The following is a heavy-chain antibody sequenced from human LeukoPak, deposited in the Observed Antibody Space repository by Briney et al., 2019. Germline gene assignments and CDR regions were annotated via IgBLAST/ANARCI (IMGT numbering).Heavy chain of an antibody. CDR2: LSGSGGRGSP. J-gene: IGHJ4*02. Sequence: GGSLRLSCAASGFTFSTYAMSWVRQAPGKGPEWVAGLSGSGGRGSPYVADSLKGRFTISRDNSQSTLYLQMNSPRDEDTALYYCAKARGTTVNDPADYWGQGTLVTVSS. CDR3: AKARGTTVNDPADY. V-gene: IGHV3-23*01. CDR1: GFTFSTYA. D-gene: IGHD2/OR15-2a*01.